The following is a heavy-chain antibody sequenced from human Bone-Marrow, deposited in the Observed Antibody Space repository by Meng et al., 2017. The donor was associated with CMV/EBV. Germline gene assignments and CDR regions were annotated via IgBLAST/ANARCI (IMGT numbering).Heavy chain of an antibody. D-gene: IGHD3-3*01. CDR2: ISCSGSTI. J-gene: IGHJ6*02. Sequence: GRSVGLSCAASGFIFSDYYMSWTRQAPGKGLEWVSYISCSGSTIYYADSVKGRFTISRDNAKTSLYLQMNSLSAEDTAVYYCAKARGPDYDFWSGYYTPPGYYYGMDFWGQGTTVTVSS. V-gene: IGHV3-11*01. CDR3: AKARGPDYDFWSGYYTPPGYYYGMDF. CDR1: GFIFSDYY.